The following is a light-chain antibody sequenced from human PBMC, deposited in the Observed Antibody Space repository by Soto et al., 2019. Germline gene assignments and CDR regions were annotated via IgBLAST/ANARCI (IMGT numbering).Light chain of an antibody. CDR2: GVS. CDR1: QSVGSN. Sequence: DIVMTQSPATLSVPPPESDTLSCRASQSVGSNLAWYQQTPAQAPRLLIYGVSTRATGTPARFSGSGSGTEFTLTISSVQSEDFAVYYCQQYNNWLQTFGQGTKVDIK. J-gene: IGKJ1*01. CDR3: QQYNNWLQT. V-gene: IGKV3-15*01.